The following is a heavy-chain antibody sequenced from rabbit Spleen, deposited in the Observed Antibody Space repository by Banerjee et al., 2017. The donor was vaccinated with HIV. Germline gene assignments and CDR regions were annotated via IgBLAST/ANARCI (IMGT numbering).Heavy chain of an antibody. J-gene: IGHJ4*01. CDR1: GFSFSSGQE. Sequence: QEQLEESGGDLVKPEGSLTLTCTASGFSFSSGQEMCWVRQAPGKGLEWIGCIGISNGGTWYASWAKGRFTISKASSTTVTLQLNSLTVADTAMYFCARGDDSSKWSWNLWGPGTLVTVS. CDR2: IGISNGGT. V-gene: IGHV1S45*01. CDR3: ARGDDSSKWSWNL. D-gene: IGHD1-1*01.